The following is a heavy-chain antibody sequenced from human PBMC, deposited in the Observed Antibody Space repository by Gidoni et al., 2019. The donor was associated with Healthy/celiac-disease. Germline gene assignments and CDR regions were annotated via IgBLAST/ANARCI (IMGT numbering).Heavy chain of an antibody. CDR3: ARQQLGDDAFDI. CDR1: GFPFSSYA. CDR2: ISYDGSNK. J-gene: IGHJ3*02. V-gene: IGHV3-30-3*01. Sequence: QVQLVGSGGGVVQPGRSLRLSLPASGFPFSSYAMHGVRQAPGKGLEWVAVISYDGSNKYYADSVKGRFTISRDNSKNTLYLQMNSLRAEDTAVYYCARQQLGDDAFDIWGQGTMVTVSS. D-gene: IGHD6-13*01.